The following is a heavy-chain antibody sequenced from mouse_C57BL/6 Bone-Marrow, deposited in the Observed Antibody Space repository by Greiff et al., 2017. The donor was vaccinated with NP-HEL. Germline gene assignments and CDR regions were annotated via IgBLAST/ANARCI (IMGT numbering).Heavy chain of an antibody. J-gene: IGHJ2*01. CDR2: IDPETGGP. D-gene: IGHD1-1*01. CDR3: TRWGFTTVVATGYFDY. Sequence: QVQLKESGAELVRPGASVTLSCKASGYTFTDYEMHWVKQTPVHGLEWIGAIDPETGGPAYNQKFKGKAILTADKSSSTAYMELRSLTSEDSAVYYCTRWGFTTVVATGYFDYWGQGTTLTVSS. V-gene: IGHV1-15*01. CDR1: GYTFTDYE.